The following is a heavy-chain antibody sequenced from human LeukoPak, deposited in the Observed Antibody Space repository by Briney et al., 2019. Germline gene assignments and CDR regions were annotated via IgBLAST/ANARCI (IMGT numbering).Heavy chain of an antibody. CDR1: GFTFDDYA. CDR3: AGGRGFDP. CDR2: ISWNSGSI. V-gene: IGHV3-9*01. Sequence: GRSLRLSCAASGFTFDDYAMHWVRQAPGKGLEWVSGISWNSGSIGYADSVKGRFTISRDNAKNSLYPQMNSLRAEDTAVYYCAGGRGFDPWGQGTLVTVSS. D-gene: IGHD1-26*01. J-gene: IGHJ5*02.